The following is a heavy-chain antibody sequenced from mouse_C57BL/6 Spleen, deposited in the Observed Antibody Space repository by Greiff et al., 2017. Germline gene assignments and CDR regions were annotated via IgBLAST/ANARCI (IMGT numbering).Heavy chain of an antibody. CDR2: ISGGGGNT. J-gene: IGHJ1*03. CDR1: GFTFSSYT. Sequence: EVQLVESGGGLVKPGGSLKLSCAASGFTFSSYTMSWVRQTPEKRLEWVATISGGGGNTYYPDSVKGRFTISRDNAKNTLYLQMSSLGSEDTALYYGARQGGNYGYFDVWGTGTTVTVSS. CDR3: ARQGGNYGYFDV. V-gene: IGHV5-9*01. D-gene: IGHD1-1*02.